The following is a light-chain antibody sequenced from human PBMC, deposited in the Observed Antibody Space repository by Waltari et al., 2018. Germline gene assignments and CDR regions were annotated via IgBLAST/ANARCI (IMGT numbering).Light chain of an antibody. J-gene: IGKJ4*01. CDR2: DAS. Sequence: ETALTQSPVILSLSAGEGDTLSCRASLSVSTYLAWYQQTPVQAPRLLVYDASNRATGIPARFRGSGSGTDFTLTISSLQPEDFAVYYCQQRRNGLTFGGRTKVEI. V-gene: IGKV3-11*01. CDR3: QQRRNGLT. CDR1: LSVSTY.